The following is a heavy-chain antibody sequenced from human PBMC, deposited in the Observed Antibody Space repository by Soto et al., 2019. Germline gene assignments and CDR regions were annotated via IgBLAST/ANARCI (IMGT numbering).Heavy chain of an antibody. CDR3: TGASGSYYYFDY. CDR1: GFTFSNYA. V-gene: IGHV3-23*01. Sequence: EVQLLESGGGLVQPRGSLRLSCAASGFTFSNYAMSWVRQAPGKGLEWVSAISGSGATTYYADSVRGRFTISRDNSKNALYLQMNSLRAEDTAVYFCTGASGSYYYFDYWGQGTLVTVSS. D-gene: IGHD3-10*01. CDR2: ISGSGATT. J-gene: IGHJ4*02.